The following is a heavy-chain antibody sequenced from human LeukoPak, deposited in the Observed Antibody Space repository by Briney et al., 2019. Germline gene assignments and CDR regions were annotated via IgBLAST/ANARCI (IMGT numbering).Heavy chain of an antibody. CDR1: GDSVYSNSAA. CDR3: ARATSSWSADYYYYGMDV. J-gene: IGHJ6*02. V-gene: IGHV6-1*01. D-gene: IGHD6-13*01. Sequence: SQTLSLTCAISGDSVYSNSAAWNWIRQSPSRGLEWLGRTYYRSKWYNDYAVSVKNRITINPDTSKNQFSLQLNSVTPEDTAVYYCARATSSWSADYYYYGMDVWGRGTTVTVSS. CDR2: TYYRSKWYN.